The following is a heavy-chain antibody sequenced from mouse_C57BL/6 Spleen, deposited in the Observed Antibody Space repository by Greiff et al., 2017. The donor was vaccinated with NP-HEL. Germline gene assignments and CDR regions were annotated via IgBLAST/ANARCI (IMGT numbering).Heavy chain of an antibody. Sequence: QVQLQQPGAELVRPGSSVKLSCKASGYTFTSYWMHWVKQRPIQGLEWIGNIDPSDSETHYNQKFKDKATLTVDKSSSTAYMQLSSLTSEDSAVYYCARRYEYDGGYFDYWGQGTTLTVSS. D-gene: IGHD2-4*01. V-gene: IGHV1-52*01. CDR3: ARRYEYDGGYFDY. CDR1: GYTFTSYW. CDR2: IDPSDSET. J-gene: IGHJ2*01.